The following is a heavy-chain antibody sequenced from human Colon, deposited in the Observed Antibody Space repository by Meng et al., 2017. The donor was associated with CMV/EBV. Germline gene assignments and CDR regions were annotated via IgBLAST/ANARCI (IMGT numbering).Heavy chain of an antibody. V-gene: IGHV4-34*01. J-gene: IGHJ4*02. CDR3: ATIRYFDELPPGV. D-gene: IGHD3-9*01. CDR1: SGSLTTYF. CDR2: INHSGRV. Sequence: CDFSSGSLTTYFLAWIRQTPGKGLEWIGEINHSGRVNYNPSLKSRVVISVNTSRNQFSLRLSSVTAADTAVYYCATIRYFDELPPGVWGQGTLVTVSS.